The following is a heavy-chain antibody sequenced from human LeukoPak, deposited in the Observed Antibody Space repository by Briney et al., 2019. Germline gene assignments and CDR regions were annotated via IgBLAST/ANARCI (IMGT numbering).Heavy chain of an antibody. V-gene: IGHV3-30*18. Sequence: GGSLRLSCAASGFTFSNYAMSWVRQAPGKGLEWVAVISYDGSNKYYADSVKGRFTISRDNSKNTLYLQMNSLRAEDTAVYYCAKSTVAYYYYYYMDVWGKGTTVTVSS. J-gene: IGHJ6*03. CDR3: AKSTVAYYYYYYMDV. CDR2: ISYDGSNK. CDR1: GFTFSNYA. D-gene: IGHD4-23*01.